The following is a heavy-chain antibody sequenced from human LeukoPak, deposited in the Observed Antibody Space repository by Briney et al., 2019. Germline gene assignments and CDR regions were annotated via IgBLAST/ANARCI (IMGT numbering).Heavy chain of an antibody. V-gene: IGHV3-13*01. CDR3: ARGPYCSAGSCYPRDYYYYYMDV. CDR1: GFTFSSHN. J-gene: IGHJ6*03. CDR2: VGTAGET. D-gene: IGHD2-15*01. Sequence: GGSLRLSCAASGFTFSSHNMHWVRQPPGKGLEWVSTVGTAGETYYPGSVKGRFTISKENAKNSLYLQMNGLRAGDTAVYYCARGPYCSAGSCYPRDYYYYYMDVWGKGTTVTVSS.